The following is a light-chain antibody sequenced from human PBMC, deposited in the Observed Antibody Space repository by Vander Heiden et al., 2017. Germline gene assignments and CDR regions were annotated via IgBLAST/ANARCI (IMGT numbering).Light chain of an antibody. Sequence: QSALTQPASVSGSPGQSITISCTGTSSDVGGYNYVSCYQQHPGKAPKLMIYEVSNRPSGGSNRFSGSKSGNTASLTISGRQAEDEGDYYCSSYTSSSTVVFGGGTKLTVL. CDR3: SSYTSSSTVV. V-gene: IGLV2-14*01. CDR1: SSDVGGYNY. CDR2: EVS. J-gene: IGLJ2*01.